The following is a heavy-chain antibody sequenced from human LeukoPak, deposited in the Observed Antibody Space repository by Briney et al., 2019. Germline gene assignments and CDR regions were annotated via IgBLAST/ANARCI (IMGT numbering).Heavy chain of an antibody. Sequence: GESLKISCKGSGYSFTSYWIGWVRQMPGKGLEWMGIIYPGDSDTRYSPSFQGQVTISADKSISTAYLQWSSLKASDTAMYYCARRGRISVAGTHYYYMDVWGKGTTVTVSS. CDR3: ARRGRISVAGTHYYYMDV. CDR2: IYPGDSDT. J-gene: IGHJ6*03. CDR1: GYSFTSYW. V-gene: IGHV5-51*01. D-gene: IGHD6-19*01.